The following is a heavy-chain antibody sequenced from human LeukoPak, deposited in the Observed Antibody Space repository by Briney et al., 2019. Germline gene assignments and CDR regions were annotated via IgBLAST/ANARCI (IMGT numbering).Heavy chain of an antibody. J-gene: IGHJ4*02. CDR3: TTLTYYFDY. CDR2: IKSKTDGDTT. CDR1: GFTFSNAW. V-gene: IGHV3-15*01. Sequence: GGSLRLSCAASGFTFSNAWMSWVRQAPGKGREWVGRIKSKTDGDTTDYAAPVKGRFTISRDDSKNTLYLQMNSLKTEDTAVYYCTTLTYYFDYWGQGTLVTVSS.